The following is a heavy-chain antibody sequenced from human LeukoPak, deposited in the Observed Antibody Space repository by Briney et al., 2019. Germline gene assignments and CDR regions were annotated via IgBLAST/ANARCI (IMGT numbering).Heavy chain of an antibody. CDR1: GFTFSSYG. Sequence: GGSLRLSCAASGFTFSSYGMHWVRQAPGKGLEWVAFIRYDGSIIYYTDSVKGRFTISRDNSKNMLYLQMYSLRAEDTALYYCGKALRTGMFRGVIDYWGQGTPVTVSS. D-gene: IGHD3-10*01. J-gene: IGHJ4*02. CDR2: IRYDGSII. CDR3: GKALRTGMFRGVIDY. V-gene: IGHV3-30*02.